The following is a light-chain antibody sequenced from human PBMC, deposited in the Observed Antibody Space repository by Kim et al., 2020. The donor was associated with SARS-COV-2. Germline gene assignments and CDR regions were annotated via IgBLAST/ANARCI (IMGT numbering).Light chain of an antibody. CDR3: QAWDGSNGDV. J-gene: IGLJ1*01. CDR1: KWGDIS. V-gene: IGLV3-1*01. Sequence: SPGQTASITCAGDKWGDISIFWYQVKAGQSPVLVIYQDTNRPSGIPGRFSGSKSGNIAALTISGTQGVDEADFYCQAWDGSNGDVFGTGTKVTVL. CDR2: QDT.